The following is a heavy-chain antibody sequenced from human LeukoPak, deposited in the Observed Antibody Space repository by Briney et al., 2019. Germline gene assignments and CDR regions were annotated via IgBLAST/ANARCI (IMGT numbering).Heavy chain of an antibody. CDR1: GGSISSYY. D-gene: IGHD2-2*02. CDR2: IYYSGST. Sequence: SETLSLTCTVSGGSISSYYWSWIRQPPGKGLEWIGYIYYSGSTNYNPSLKSRVTISVDTSKNQFSLKLSSVTAAGTAVYYCARGGYCSSTSCYTGTFDYWGQGTLVTVSS. CDR3: ARGGYCSSTSCYTGTFDY. J-gene: IGHJ4*02. V-gene: IGHV4-59*01.